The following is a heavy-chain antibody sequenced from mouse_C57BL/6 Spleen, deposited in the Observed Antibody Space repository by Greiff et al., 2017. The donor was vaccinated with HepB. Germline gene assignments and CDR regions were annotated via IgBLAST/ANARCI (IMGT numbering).Heavy chain of an antibody. CDR2: IDPSDSYT. Sequence: QVQLQQPGAELVKPGASVKLSCKASGYTFTSYWMQWVKQRPGQGLEWIGEIDPSDSYTNYNQKFKGKATLTADTSSSTAYMQLSSLTSEDSAVYYCARGITTVVAPMDYWGQGTSVTVSS. D-gene: IGHD1-1*01. CDR1: GYTFTSYW. J-gene: IGHJ4*01. CDR3: ARGITTVVAPMDY. V-gene: IGHV1-50*01.